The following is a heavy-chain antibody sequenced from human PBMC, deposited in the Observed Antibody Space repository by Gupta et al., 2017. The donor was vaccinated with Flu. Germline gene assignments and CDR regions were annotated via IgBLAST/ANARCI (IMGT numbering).Heavy chain of an antibody. Sequence: QVQLVQSGAEVKKPGASVKVSCKASGYTFTSYYMHWVRQAPGQGLEWMGIINPSGGSTSYEQKFQGRVTRTRDTSTSTVYMELSSLRSEDTAVYYCARADIVVVPAATHTNYYYYGMDVWGQGTTVTVSS. J-gene: IGHJ6*02. CDR3: ARADIVVVPAATHTNYYYYGMDV. CDR2: INPSGGST. CDR1: GYTFTSYY. V-gene: IGHV1-46*01. D-gene: IGHD2-2*01.